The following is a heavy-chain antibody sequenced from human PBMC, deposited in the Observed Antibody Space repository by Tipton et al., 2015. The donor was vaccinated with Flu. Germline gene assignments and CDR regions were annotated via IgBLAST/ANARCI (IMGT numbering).Heavy chain of an antibody. D-gene: IGHD1-7*01. CDR3: ARHRTTDPNYYNGMDV. J-gene: IGHJ6*02. Sequence: GLVKPSEALSLTCIVSGDSITSYYWSWIRQPPGKGLEWIGYIYSNGLTNYNPSLKSRVAMSVDTSREHFSLKLSSVTAADTAVYYCARHRTTDPNYYNGMDVWGQGTTVTVSS. CDR2: IYSNGLT. V-gene: IGHV4-59*01. CDR1: GDSITSYY.